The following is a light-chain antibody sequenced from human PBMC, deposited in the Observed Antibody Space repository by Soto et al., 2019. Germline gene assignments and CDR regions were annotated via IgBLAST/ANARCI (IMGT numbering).Light chain of an antibody. V-gene: IGKV1-5*01. CDR1: QSITAR. J-gene: IGKJ1*01. Sequence: DIHLTQSPSTLSSSVADICTITCRASQSITARLAWYQQKPGKAPKLLIYDASILERGVPSRFSGSGSGTEFTLTISSLQPDDFATYYCQHYNSYSEAFGQGTKV. CDR2: DAS. CDR3: QHYNSYSEA.